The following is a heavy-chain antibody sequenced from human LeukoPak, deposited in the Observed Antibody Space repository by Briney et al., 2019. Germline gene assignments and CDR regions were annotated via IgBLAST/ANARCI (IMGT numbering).Heavy chain of an antibody. Sequence: GGSLRLSCAASGFTFSSYGMHWVRQAPGKGLEWVAFIRYDGSNKYYADSVKGRFTISRDNSKNTLYLQMNSLRAEDTAVYYCARGQYSSSSVYYYYYYMDVWGKGTTVTVSS. J-gene: IGHJ6*03. V-gene: IGHV3-30*02. D-gene: IGHD6-6*01. CDR2: IRYDGSNK. CDR1: GFTFSSYG. CDR3: ARGQYSSSSVYYYYYYMDV.